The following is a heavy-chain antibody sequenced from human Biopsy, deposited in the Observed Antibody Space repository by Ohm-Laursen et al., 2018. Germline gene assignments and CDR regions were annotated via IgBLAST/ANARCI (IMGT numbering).Heavy chain of an antibody. CDR2: ISGGGTI. Sequence: SLRLSCAASGFSFSDYHMRWIRQAPGRGLEWVSYISGGGTIYYGDSMKGRFTISRDNAKNSLYLQMSSLRAEDTAIYYCARDIVTGVDYLDDWGQGTLVTVSS. CDR1: GFSFSDYH. J-gene: IGHJ4*02. V-gene: IGHV3-11*04. D-gene: IGHD7-27*01. CDR3: ARDIVTGVDYLDD.